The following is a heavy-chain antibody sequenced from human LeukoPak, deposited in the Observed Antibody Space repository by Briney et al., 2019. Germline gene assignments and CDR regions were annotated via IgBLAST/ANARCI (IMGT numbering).Heavy chain of an antibody. Sequence: TPSETLSLTCTVSGGSISGYFWSWIRQPAGKGLEWIGRIHTSGSTNYNPSLRSRVTISVDTSKNQFSLKLSSVTAADTAVYYCARDSAVSGYYYYGMDVWGQGTTVTVSS. CDR3: ARDSAVSGYYYYGMDV. CDR2: IHTSGST. D-gene: IGHD6-19*01. J-gene: IGHJ6*02. CDR1: GGSISGYF. V-gene: IGHV4-4*07.